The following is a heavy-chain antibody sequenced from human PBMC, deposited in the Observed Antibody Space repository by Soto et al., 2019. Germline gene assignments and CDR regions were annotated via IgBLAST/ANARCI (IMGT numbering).Heavy chain of an antibody. CDR3: ARDCSGGCCYSDYYYGMDV. CDR1: GGSISSGGYY. J-gene: IGHJ6*02. CDR2: IYYSGST. Sequence: QVQLQESGPGLVKPSQTLSLTCTVSGGSISSGGYYWSWIRQHPGKGLEWIGYIYYSGSTYYNPSLKSRVTISVDTSKNQFSLKLSSVTAADTAVYYCARDCSGGCCYSDYYYGMDVWGQGTTVTVSS. D-gene: IGHD2-15*01. V-gene: IGHV4-31*03.